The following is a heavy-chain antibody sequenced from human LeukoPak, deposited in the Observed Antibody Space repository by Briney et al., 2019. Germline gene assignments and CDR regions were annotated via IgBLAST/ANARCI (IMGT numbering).Heavy chain of an antibody. CDR3: ARGARSGSSAYGY. D-gene: IGHD1-26*01. V-gene: IGHV4-59*01. CDR1: GGSISSYY. J-gene: IGHJ4*02. CDR2: IYYSGST. Sequence: SETLSLTCTVSGGSISSYYWSWIRQLPGKGLEWIGYIYYSGSTNYNPSLKSRVTISVDTSKDQFSLKLSSVTAADTAVYYCARGARSGSSAYGYWGQGTLVTVSS.